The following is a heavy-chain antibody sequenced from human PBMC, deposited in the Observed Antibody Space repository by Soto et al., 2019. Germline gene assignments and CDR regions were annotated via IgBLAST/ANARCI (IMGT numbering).Heavy chain of an antibody. CDR1: GLTFSNYD. CDR3: ARDFNRFDP. CDR2: ISSSGTI. V-gene: IGHV3-48*01. J-gene: IGHJ5*02. Sequence: PGGSLRLSCVASGLTFSNYDMNWVRQAPGRGLEWISFISSSGTIYYADSVKGRFTISRDNAKNSLYLQLDSLRAEDTAVYYCARDFNRFDPWGQGTLVTVSS.